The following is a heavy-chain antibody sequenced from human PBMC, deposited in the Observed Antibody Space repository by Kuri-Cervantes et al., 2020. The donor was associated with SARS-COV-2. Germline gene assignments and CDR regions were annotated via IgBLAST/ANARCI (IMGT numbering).Heavy chain of an antibody. CDR1: GFTFSSYA. CDR3: AKFQRGYQGMDV. Sequence: GGSLRLSCAASGFTFSSYAMSWVRQAPGKGLEWVSAISGSGGTTYYADSVKGRFTISRDNSKNTLYLQMNSQRAEDTAVYYCAKFQRGYQGMDVWGQGTTVTVSS. D-gene: IGHD5-18*01. CDR2: ISGSGGTT. J-gene: IGHJ6*02. V-gene: IGHV3-23*01.